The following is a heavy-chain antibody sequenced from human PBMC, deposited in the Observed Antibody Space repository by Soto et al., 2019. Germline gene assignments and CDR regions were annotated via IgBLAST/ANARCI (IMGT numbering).Heavy chain of an antibody. CDR1: GYTFTVYY. CDR3: ARYRGSDKLVLYFFAY. J-gene: IGHJ4*02. V-gene: IGHV1-2*04. CDR2: INPNSGGT. Sequence: GASVKVSCKASGYTFTVYYMHWVRQAPGQGLEWMGWINPNSGGTNYAQKFQGWVTMTRDTSISTAYMELSRLRSDDTAVYYCARYRGSDKLVLYFFAYWGRGTLVTVSS. D-gene: IGHD3-10*01.